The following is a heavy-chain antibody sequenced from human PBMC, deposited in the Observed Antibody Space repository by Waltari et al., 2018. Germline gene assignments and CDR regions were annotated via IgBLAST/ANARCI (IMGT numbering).Heavy chain of an antibody. Sequence: QMQLQESGPGLVKPSEPLSLTCTVSGGSISSSTYYWGWIRPHPGKGLEWIGNIYYSGSTYYKPSLKSRLTISVDTSKNQFSLNLRSVTAADTAVYYCARLPISLGVGSVFDIWGQGTMVTVSS. J-gene: IGHJ3*02. V-gene: IGHV4-39*01. CDR3: ARLPISLGVGSVFDI. CDR1: GGSISSSTYY. CDR2: IYYSGST. D-gene: IGHD2-15*01.